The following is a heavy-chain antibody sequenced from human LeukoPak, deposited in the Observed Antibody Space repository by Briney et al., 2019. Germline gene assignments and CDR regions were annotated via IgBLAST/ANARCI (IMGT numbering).Heavy chain of an antibody. CDR3: ARDAFVVNFLDI. CDR1: GGSFSGYY. J-gene: IGHJ3*02. V-gene: IGHV3-11*04. Sequence: LSLTCAVYGGSFSGYYWSWIRQPPGKGLEWVSYISSSSSTIYYADSVKGRFTISRDNAKNSLYLQMNSLRAEDTAVYYCARDAFVVNFLDIWGQGTMVTVSS. CDR2: ISSSSSTI. D-gene: IGHD3-22*01.